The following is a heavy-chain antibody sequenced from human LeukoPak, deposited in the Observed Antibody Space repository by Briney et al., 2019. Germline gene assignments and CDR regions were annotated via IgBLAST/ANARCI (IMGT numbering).Heavy chain of an antibody. CDR1: GGTFSSYA. J-gene: IGHJ4*02. V-gene: IGHV1-69*04. CDR2: IIPIFGIA. CDR3: ARDPDYYDSRPFDY. D-gene: IGHD3-22*01. Sequence: GSSVRVSCKASGGTFSSYAISWVRQAPGQGLEWMGRIIPIFGIANYAQKFQGRVTITADKSTSTAYKELSSLRSEDTAVYYCARDPDYYDSRPFDYWGQGTLVTVSS.